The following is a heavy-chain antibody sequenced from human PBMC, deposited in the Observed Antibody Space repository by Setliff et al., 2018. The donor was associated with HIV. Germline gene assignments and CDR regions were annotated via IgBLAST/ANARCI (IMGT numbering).Heavy chain of an antibody. CDR1: GYRFTSYW. CDR2: IYPGDSYT. CDR3: ARHFGYNPGWFDS. J-gene: IGHJ5*01. V-gene: IGHV5-51*01. D-gene: IGHD3-10*01. Sequence: GESLKISCKGSGYRFTSYWIGWVRQMPGKGLEWMGIIYPGDSYTHYSPSFQGHITISIDKSISSASLHWSSLRTSDTAIYYCARHFGYNPGWFDSWGQGTLVTVSS.